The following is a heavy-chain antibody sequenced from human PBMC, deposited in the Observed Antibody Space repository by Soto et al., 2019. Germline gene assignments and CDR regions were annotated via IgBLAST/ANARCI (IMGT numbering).Heavy chain of an antibody. CDR3: ARGDYYDSSGPFSDAFDI. CDR2: IKPDGSEK. Sequence: GGSLRLSCAASGFTFSTYWMSWVRQAPGKGLEWVANIKPDGSEKWYVDSVKGRFTISRDNAKNSLYLQMNSLRAEDTAMYYWARGDYYDSSGPFSDAFDIWGQGTMVTVSS. D-gene: IGHD3-22*01. V-gene: IGHV3-7*04. J-gene: IGHJ3*02. CDR1: GFTFSTYW.